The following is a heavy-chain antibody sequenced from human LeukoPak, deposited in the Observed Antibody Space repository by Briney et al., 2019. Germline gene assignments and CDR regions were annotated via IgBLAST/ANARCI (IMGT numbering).Heavy chain of an antibody. Sequence: IPSETLSLTCAISGDSTSSDRYYGGWVRQPPGKGLEWIGNIYYSGSTYYNPSLKSRVTMSVDTSKNQFFLKLNSVTAADTAVYYCGVPPLLKLGIEGDDAFDIWGQGTMVTVSS. CDR1: GDSTSSDRYY. V-gene: IGHV4-39*01. CDR2: IYYSGST. CDR3: GVPPLLKLGIEGDDAFDI. D-gene: IGHD7-27*01. J-gene: IGHJ3*02.